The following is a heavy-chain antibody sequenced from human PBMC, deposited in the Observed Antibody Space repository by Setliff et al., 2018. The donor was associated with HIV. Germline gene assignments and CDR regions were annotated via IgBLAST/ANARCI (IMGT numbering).Heavy chain of an antibody. V-gene: IGHV4-61*09. CDR2: IHTTGST. D-gene: IGHD6-19*01. CDR3: AKRTYGSGRFDP. CDR1: GDSISSGSYY. J-gene: IGHJ5*02. Sequence: TLSLTCSVSGDSISSGSYYWSWIRLPAGKGLEWIGQIHTTGSTNYNPSLKSRVTISIDTSKNQFSLKLNSVTATDTAVYYCAKRTYGSGRFDPWGQGTLVTV.